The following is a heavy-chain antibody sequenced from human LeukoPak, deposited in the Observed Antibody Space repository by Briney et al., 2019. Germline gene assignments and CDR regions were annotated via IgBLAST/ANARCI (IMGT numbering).Heavy chain of an antibody. Sequence: GGSLRLSCAASGFTFSSYAMHWVRQAPGKGLEWVAVISYDGSNKYYADSVKGRFTISRDNAKNSLYVQMNSLRAEDTAIYYCAKETAVTLFDYWGQGTLVTVSS. V-gene: IGHV3-30-3*01. CDR2: ISYDGSNK. D-gene: IGHD4-17*01. CDR1: GFTFSSYA. J-gene: IGHJ4*02. CDR3: AKETAVTLFDY.